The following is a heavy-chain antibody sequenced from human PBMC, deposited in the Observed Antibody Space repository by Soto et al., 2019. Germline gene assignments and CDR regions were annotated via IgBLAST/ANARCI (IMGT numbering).Heavy chain of an antibody. CDR2: IYYSGST. CDR3: ARLRSDPVLRYFDFFDY. D-gene: IGHD3-9*01. V-gene: IGHV4-39*01. CDR1: SGSISSSSYY. J-gene: IGHJ4*02. Sequence: QLQLQESGPGLVKPSETLSLTCTVSSGSISSSSYYWGWIRQPPGKGLEWIGSIYYSGSTYYNPSLKSRVTISVDTSKNQFSLKLSSVTAADTAVYYCARLRSDPVLRYFDFFDYWGQGTLVTVSS.